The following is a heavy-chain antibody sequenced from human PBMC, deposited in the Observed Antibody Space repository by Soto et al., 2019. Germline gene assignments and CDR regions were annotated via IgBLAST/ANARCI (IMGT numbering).Heavy chain of an antibody. CDR3: ARFIAGGYYYYGMDV. V-gene: IGHV3-23*01. Sequence: GGSLRLSCAASGFIFENFGMSWVRQAPGKGLEWISSISGSGFKKYYADSVKGRFTISRDNSKNTLYLQMNSLRAEDTAVYYCARFIAGGYYYYGMDVWGQGTTVTVSS. J-gene: IGHJ6*02. D-gene: IGHD3-10*01. CDR2: ISGSGFKK. CDR1: GFIFENFG.